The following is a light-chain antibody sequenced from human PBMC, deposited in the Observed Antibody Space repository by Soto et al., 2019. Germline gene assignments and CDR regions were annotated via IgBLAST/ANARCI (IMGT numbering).Light chain of an antibody. CDR1: ANNIGGYNF. CDR2: EFR. J-gene: IGLJ2*01. CDR3: SSYAGSNNVI. Sequence: QSVLTQPPSASGSPGQSVTISCTGAANNIGGYNFVSWYQQHPGKAPKLIISEFRERPSGVPDRFSGSKSGNTASLTVSGLQAEDEADYYCSSYAGSNNVIFGGGTKLTV. V-gene: IGLV2-8*01.